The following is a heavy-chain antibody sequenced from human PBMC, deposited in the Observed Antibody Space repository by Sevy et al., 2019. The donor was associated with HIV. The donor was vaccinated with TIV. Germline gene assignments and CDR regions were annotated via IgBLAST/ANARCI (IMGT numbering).Heavy chain of an antibody. D-gene: IGHD1-26*01. CDR1: GFTFSSYA. J-gene: IGHJ4*02. CDR2: ISGSGGST. Sequence: GGSLRLSCAASGFTFSSYAMSWVRQAPGKGLEWVSAISGSGGSTYYADSVKGRFTISRDNSKNTLYLQMNSLRAEDTAVYYCAKDRAVARYIGQTHMFDYWGQGTLVTVSS. V-gene: IGHV3-23*01. CDR3: AKDRAVARYIGQTHMFDY.